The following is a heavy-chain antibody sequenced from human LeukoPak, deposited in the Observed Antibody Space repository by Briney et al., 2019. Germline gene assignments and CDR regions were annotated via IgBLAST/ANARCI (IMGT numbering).Heavy chain of an antibody. D-gene: IGHD3-22*01. Sequence: GRSLRLSCAASGFTFRSYSMHWVRQAPGKGLEWVAVISYAVSNEYYADSVKGRFTISRDNSKNTLYLQMNSLRAEDTAVYYCARDLDDSSGYYYFDYWGQGTLVTVSS. CDR2: ISYAVSNE. CDR3: ARDLDDSSGYYYFDY. J-gene: IGHJ4*02. V-gene: IGHV3-30-3*01. CDR1: GFTFRSYS.